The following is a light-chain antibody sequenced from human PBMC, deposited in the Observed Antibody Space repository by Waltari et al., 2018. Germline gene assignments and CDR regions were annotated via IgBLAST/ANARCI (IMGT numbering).Light chain of an antibody. CDR3: QQYNSYSLLT. Sequence: DIQWTQSPSTLSASVEDRFTITFRASQSISNWLAWYQQKPGTAPKVLIYKASTLESGVPSRFSGSGSGTEFTLTIGSLQPDDFATYYCQQYNSYSLLTFGGGTKVEIK. CDR2: KAS. CDR1: QSISNW. J-gene: IGKJ4*01. V-gene: IGKV1-5*03.